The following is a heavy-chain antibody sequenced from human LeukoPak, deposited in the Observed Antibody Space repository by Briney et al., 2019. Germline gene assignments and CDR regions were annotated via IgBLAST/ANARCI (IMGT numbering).Heavy chain of an antibody. J-gene: IGHJ4*02. D-gene: IGHD1-1*01. V-gene: IGHV6-1*01. CDR2: THYSARWSN. CDR1: GDSVSSTITA. Sequence: SQTLSLTCAISGDSVSSTITAWNWIRQSPSSGLEWLGRTHYSARWSNDYAVSVESRITVNPDTTKNQFSLQLKSVTPEDTAVYYCARGYMRSGFDSWGQGILVTVSS. CDR3: ARGYMRSGFDS.